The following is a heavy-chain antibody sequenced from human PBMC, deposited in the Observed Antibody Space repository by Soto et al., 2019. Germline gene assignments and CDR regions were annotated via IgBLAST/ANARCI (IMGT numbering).Heavy chain of an antibody. D-gene: IGHD2-15*01. CDR1: GFTFSSYW. Sequence: EVQLVESGGGLVQPGGSLRLSCAASGFTFSSYWMSWVRQAPGKGLEWVANIKQDGSEKYYVDSVKGRFTISRDNAKNSLYLQKNSLVAEDAAVYYRARSGRGRSCYPPRCAAYFQHWGQGTLVTVSS. J-gene: IGHJ1*01. CDR2: IKQDGSEK. CDR3: ARSGRGRSCYPPRCAAYFQH. V-gene: IGHV3-7*01.